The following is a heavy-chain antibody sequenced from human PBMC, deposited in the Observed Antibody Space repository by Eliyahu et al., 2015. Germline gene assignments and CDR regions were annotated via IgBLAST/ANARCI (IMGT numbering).Heavy chain of an antibody. CDR2: ISSSGSTI. D-gene: IGHD2-21*01. CDR1: GFTFSSYE. V-gene: IGHV3-48*03. Sequence: EVQLVESGGGLVQPGGSLRLSCAASGFTFSSYEMNWVRQAPGKGLEWVSYISSSGSTIYYADSVKGRFTISRDNAKNSLYLQMNSLRAEDTAVYYCACSDSNWFDPWGQGTLVTVSS. J-gene: IGHJ5*02. CDR3: ACSDSNWFDP.